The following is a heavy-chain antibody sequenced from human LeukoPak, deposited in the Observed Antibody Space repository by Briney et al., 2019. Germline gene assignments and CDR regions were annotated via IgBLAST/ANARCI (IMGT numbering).Heavy chain of an antibody. CDR3: ARAGACGSGSYYNAQ. J-gene: IGHJ4*02. CDR2: ISAYNGNT. Sequence: ASVKVSCKASGYTFTSYGISWVRQAPGQGLEWMGWISAYNGNTNYAQKLQGRVTMTTDTSTSTAYMELRSLRSDDTAVYYCARAGACGSGSYYNAQWGQGTLVTVSS. D-gene: IGHD3-10*01. V-gene: IGHV1-18*01. CDR1: GYTFTSYG.